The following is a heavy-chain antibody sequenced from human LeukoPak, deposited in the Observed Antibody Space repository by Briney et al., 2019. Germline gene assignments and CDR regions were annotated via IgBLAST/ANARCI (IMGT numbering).Heavy chain of an antibody. V-gene: IGHV4-34*01. J-gene: IGHJ3*02. CDR3: ARDVSVLDAFDI. CDR2: INHSGST. D-gene: IGHD5/OR15-5a*01. CDR1: GGSFSGYY. Sequence: PSETLSLTCAVYGGSFSGYYWSWIRQPPGKGLEWIGEINHSGSTNYNPSLKSRVTISVDTSKNQFSLKLSSVTAADTAVYYCARDVSVLDAFDIWGQGTMVTVSS.